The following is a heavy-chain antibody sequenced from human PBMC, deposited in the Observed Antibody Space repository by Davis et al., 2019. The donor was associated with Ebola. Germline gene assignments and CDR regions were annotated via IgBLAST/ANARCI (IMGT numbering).Heavy chain of an antibody. CDR3: AKSFLITGSHMSEFRGVDY. D-gene: IGHD2-8*02. J-gene: IGHJ4*02. Sequence: GESLKISCAASGFTFSSYAMHWVRQAPGKGLEWVAVISYDGSNKYYADSVKGRFTISRDNSKNTLYLQMNSLRADDTAVYYCAKSFLITGSHMSEFRGVDYWGQGTVVTVSS. CDR2: ISYDGSNK. CDR1: GFTFSSYA. V-gene: IGHV3-30-3*01.